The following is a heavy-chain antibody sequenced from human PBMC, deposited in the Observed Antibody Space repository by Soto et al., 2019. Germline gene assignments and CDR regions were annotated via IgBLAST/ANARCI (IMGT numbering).Heavy chain of an antibody. CDR1: GGSLSYYF. CDR2: INHLGSI. J-gene: IGHJ6*03. CDR3: ARGGISHWAYFYYMDV. V-gene: IGHV4-34*01. Sequence: SETLSLTCVVSGGSLSYYFWSWIRQPPGMALEWIGEINHLGSINYNPSLKSRVTMSVDTSKNQFSLTLNSVTAADTATYYCARGGISHWAYFYYMDVWDRGTTVTVSS. D-gene: IGHD2-21*01.